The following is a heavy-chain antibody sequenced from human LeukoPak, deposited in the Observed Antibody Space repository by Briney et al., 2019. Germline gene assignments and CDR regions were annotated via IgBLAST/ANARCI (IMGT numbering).Heavy chain of an antibody. Sequence: ASVKVSCKASGYTFTSYYMHWVRQAPGQGLEWMGIINPSGGSTSYAQKFQGRVTMTRDMSTSTVYMELSSLRSEDTAVYYCARGGYYGSGSYYNTRETDYWGQGTLVTVSS. D-gene: IGHD3-10*01. CDR2: INPSGGST. CDR3: ARGGYYGSGSYYNTRETDY. V-gene: IGHV1-46*01. J-gene: IGHJ4*02. CDR1: GYTFTSYY.